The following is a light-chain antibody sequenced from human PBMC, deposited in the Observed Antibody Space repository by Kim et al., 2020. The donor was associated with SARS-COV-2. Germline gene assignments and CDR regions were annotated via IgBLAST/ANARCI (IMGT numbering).Light chain of an antibody. V-gene: IGKV3-11*01. CDR1: QSVTTF. CDR2: NAS. CDR3: QQRSTWPWT. J-gene: IGKJ1*01. Sequence: SPGERAILSCRASQSVTTFLAWYQQKPGQAPRLLIYNASNRATGIPARFTGGGYGTDFSLTISSLDPDDFAVYYCQQRSTWPWTFGQGTKVDIK.